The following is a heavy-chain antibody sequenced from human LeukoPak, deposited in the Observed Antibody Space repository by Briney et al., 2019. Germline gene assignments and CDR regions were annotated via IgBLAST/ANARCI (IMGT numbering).Heavy chain of an antibody. Sequence: ASVKASCKASGYTFTSYYMYWVRQAPGQGLEWMGIINPSGGSTSYAQKFQGRVTMTRDTSTSTVYMELSSLRSEDTAVYYCARDSGGMATIAYYFDYWGQGTLVTVSS. D-gene: IGHD5-24*01. CDR1: GYTFTSYY. CDR3: ARDSGGMATIAYYFDY. V-gene: IGHV1-46*01. CDR2: INPSGGST. J-gene: IGHJ4*02.